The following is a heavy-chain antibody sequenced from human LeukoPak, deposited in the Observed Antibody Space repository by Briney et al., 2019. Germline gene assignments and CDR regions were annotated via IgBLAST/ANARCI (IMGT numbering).Heavy chain of an antibody. V-gene: IGHV3-9*01. J-gene: IGHJ3*01. D-gene: IGHD3-22*01. CDR3: ARASNYYDTTGLGAVDL. CDR2: INWNSDNI. Sequence: PGRSLRLSCAASGFTFNDHAMYWVRQAPGKGLEWVSGINWNSDNIGYADSVKGRFTISRDDAKKSLFLQMNSLRAEDTALYYCARASNYYDTTGLGAVDLWGQGTMVTVSS. CDR1: GFTFNDHA.